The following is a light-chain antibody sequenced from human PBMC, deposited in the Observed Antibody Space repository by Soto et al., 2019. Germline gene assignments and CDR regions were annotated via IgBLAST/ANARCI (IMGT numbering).Light chain of an antibody. V-gene: IGKV1-5*03. CDR1: QSISVW. J-gene: IGKJ1*01. CDR3: QQYNSYSPT. CDR2: KAS. Sequence: DIQMTQSPSTLSGSVGDRVTITCRASQSISVWLAWYQQKAGKAPNLLIYKASRLESGVPSRFSGSGSETEFTLTISGLQPGESATYYCQQYNSYSPTFGQGPKVDI.